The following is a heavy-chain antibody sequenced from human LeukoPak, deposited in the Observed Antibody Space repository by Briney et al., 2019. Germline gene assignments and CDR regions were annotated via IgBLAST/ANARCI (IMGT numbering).Heavy chain of an antibody. CDR2: INHSGTT. Sequence: SETLSLTCGVYGGSFSGYLWNWIRPPPGKGLEWIGEINHSGTTKYNPSLKSRVTISIDSSNNQLSLKLSSVTAADTALYYCVLVVVLPTPLNDFWGQGTLVTVSS. V-gene: IGHV4-34*01. CDR1: GGSFSGYL. D-gene: IGHD2-15*01. CDR3: VLVVVLPTPLNDF. J-gene: IGHJ4*02.